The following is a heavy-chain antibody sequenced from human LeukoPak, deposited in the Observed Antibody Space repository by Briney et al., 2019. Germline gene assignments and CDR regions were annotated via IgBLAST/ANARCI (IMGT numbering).Heavy chain of an antibody. V-gene: IGHV4-30-4*01. J-gene: IGHJ5*02. CDR3: ARPYYYDSRIDP. Sequence: PSQTLSLTCTVSGVSISSGDYYWGWIRQPPGKGLEWIGYIYSSGSTYYNPSLESRATVSLDTSKNQLSLKLSSVTAADTAVYYCARPYYYDSRIDPWGQGTLVTVSS. CDR2: IYSSGST. CDR1: GVSISSGDYY. D-gene: IGHD3-22*01.